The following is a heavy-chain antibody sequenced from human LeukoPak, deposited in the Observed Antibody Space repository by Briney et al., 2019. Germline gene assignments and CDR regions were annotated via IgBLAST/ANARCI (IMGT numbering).Heavy chain of an antibody. CDR2: ISHSGST. D-gene: IGHD2-2*01. Sequence: SETLSLTCTVSGYSISSGYYWGWIRQPPGKGLGWIGSISHSGSTYYNPSLKSRVTISVDTSKNQFSLKVRSVTAADTAMYYCAKGDCSSASCQFDYWGQGTLVTVSS. J-gene: IGHJ4*02. CDR1: GYSISSGYY. V-gene: IGHV4-38-2*02. CDR3: AKGDCSSASCQFDY.